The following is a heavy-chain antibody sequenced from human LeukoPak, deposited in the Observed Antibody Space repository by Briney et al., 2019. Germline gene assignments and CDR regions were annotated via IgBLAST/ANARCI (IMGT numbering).Heavy chain of an antibody. CDR3: ARGHSGTYFWLGGKFDY. Sequence: GASVTVSCKASGYTFTSYDINWVRQAPGQGLEWMGWMNPNSGNTGYAQKFLDRVTFTRNTSINTAYMELSSLRSEDTAVYYCARGHSGTYFWLGGKFDYWGQGTLVTVSS. V-gene: IGHV1-8*03. D-gene: IGHD1-26*01. CDR2: MNPNSGNT. J-gene: IGHJ4*02. CDR1: GYTFTSYD.